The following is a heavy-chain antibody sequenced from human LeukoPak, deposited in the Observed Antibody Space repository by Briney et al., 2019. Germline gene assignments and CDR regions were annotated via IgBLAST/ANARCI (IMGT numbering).Heavy chain of an antibody. D-gene: IGHD6-19*01. J-gene: IGHJ4*02. CDR3: ARGRMAGTYVFDS. CDR2: IIPIFGTA. CDR1: GDTFSSYA. Sequence: SVKVSCKASGDTFSSYAISWVRQAPGQGLEWMGGIIPIFGTANYAQKFQGRVTITADESTSTAYMELSSLRSEDTAVYYCARGRMAGTYVFDSWGQGTLVTVSS. V-gene: IGHV1-69*13.